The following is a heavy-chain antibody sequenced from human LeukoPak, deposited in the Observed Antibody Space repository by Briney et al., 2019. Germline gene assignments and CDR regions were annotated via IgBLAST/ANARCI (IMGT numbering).Heavy chain of an antibody. J-gene: IGHJ5*02. CDR2: ISYDGSNK. D-gene: IGHD3-3*01. CDR1: GFTFSSYA. Sequence: PGRSLRFSCAASGFTFSSYAMHWVRQAPGKGLEWVAVISYDGSNKYYADSVKGRFTISRDNSKNTLYLQMNSLRAEDTAVYYCARDTTPYDFGNWFDPWGQGTLVTVSS. CDR3: ARDTTPYDFGNWFDP. V-gene: IGHV3-30*04.